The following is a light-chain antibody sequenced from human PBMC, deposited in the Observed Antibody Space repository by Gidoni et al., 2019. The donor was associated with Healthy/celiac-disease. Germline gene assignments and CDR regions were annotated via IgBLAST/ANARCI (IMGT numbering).Light chain of an antibody. CDR3: QQYGSAPLT. V-gene: IGKV3-20*01. Sequence: TVLTRSTGTLSLSPGGRATLACRASQSVSSSYLAWYQQKPGQAPRLLIYGASSRATGIPYRFSGSGSGTDFTLTISRLEPEDFAVYYCQQYGSAPLTFGGGTKVEIK. J-gene: IGKJ4*01. CDR2: GAS. CDR1: QSVSSSY.